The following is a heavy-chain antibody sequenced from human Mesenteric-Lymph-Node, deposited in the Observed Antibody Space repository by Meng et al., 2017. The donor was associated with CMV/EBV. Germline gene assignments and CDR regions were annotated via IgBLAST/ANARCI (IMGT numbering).Heavy chain of an antibody. J-gene: IGHJ3*01. D-gene: IGHD6-13*01. V-gene: IGHV3-48*03. CDR2: ISLSGSST. CDR3: ARTRIVAADPDAFDV. Sequence: GESLKISCAASGFSFNIYEMTWVRQAPGKGLEWISYISLSGSSTYYADSVKGRFTISRDNAGNSVFLQMNSLRADDTAVYYCARTRIVAADPDAFDVWGQGTVVTVSS. CDR1: GFSFNIYE.